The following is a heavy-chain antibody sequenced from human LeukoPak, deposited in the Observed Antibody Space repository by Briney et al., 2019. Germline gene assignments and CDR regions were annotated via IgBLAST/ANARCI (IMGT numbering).Heavy chain of an antibody. CDR2: IHYSGNT. V-gene: IGHV4-59*01. CDR3: ARSEEMAALFDY. CDR1: GGSISNYY. J-gene: IGHJ4*02. D-gene: IGHD5-24*01. Sequence: SETLSLTCTVSGGSISNYYWSWIRQPPGKGLEWIGYIHYSGNTNYNPSLKSRVTISIDTSKNQFSLKLTSVTAADTAMYYCARSEEMAALFDYWGQGTLVTVSS.